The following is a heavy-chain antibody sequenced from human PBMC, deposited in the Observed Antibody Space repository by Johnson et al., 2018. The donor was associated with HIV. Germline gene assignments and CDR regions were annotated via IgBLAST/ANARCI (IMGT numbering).Heavy chain of an antibody. CDR2: INSDGSST. V-gene: IGHV3-74*02. J-gene: IGHJ3*02. CDR1: GFTFSSYW. Sequence: VQLVESGGGLVQPGGSLRLSCAASGFTFSSYWMHWVRQAPGTGLVWVSRINSDGSSTSYADSVTGRFTISRDNSKNTLYLQMNSLRAEDTAVYYCASQVRGLRLGVDAFDIWGQGTLVTVSS. D-gene: IGHD5-12*01. CDR3: ASQVRGLRLGVDAFDI.